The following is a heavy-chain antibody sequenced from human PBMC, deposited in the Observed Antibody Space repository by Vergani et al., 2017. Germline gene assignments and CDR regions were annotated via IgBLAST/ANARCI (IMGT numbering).Heavy chain of an antibody. CDR3: ARHRWGSIAAAGVYDY. Sequence: EVQLVQSGAEVKKPGESLRISCKGSGYSFTSYWISWVRQMPGKGLEWMGRIDPSDSYTNYSPSFQGHVTISADKSISTAYLQWSSLKASDTAMYYCARHRWGSIAAAGVYDYWGQGTLVTVS. CDR1: GYSFTSYW. V-gene: IGHV5-10-1*03. D-gene: IGHD6-13*01. CDR2: IDPSDSYT. J-gene: IGHJ4*02.